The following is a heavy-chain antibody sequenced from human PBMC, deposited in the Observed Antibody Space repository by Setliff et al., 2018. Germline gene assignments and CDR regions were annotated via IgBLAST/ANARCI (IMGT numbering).Heavy chain of an antibody. CDR1: GASISSHY. CDR2: MYYTGST. D-gene: IGHD2-15*01. CDR3: ARRKTVYWYYGMDV. J-gene: IGHJ6*02. V-gene: IGHV4-59*11. Sequence: LSLTCTVSGASISSHYWSWIRQPPGKGLEWIGSMYYTGSTNYNPSLKSRVTISVDTSKNQFSLKLSSVTAADTAVYYCARRKTVYWYYGMDVWGQGTTVTAP.